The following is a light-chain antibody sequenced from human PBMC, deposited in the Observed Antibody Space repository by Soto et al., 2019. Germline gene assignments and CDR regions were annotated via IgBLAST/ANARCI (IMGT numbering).Light chain of an antibody. V-gene: IGLV5-45*03. Sequence: QSVLTQPSSLSASPGASASLTCTLRSGINVGSYRIYWFQQKPGSPPQYLLRYKSDSDKQQGSGVPSRFSGSKDASANAGILLISGLQSEDEGDYYCLIWHTSAWVFGGGTKVTVL. CDR1: SGINVGSYR. CDR2: YKSDSDK. CDR3: LIWHTSAWV. J-gene: IGLJ3*02.